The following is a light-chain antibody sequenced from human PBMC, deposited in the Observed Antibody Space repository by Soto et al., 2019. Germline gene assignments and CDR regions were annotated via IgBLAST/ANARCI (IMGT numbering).Light chain of an antibody. J-gene: IGKJ4*01. CDR2: DAS. Sequence: IQMTQTPSSLSASVGDTVIITCQASQHILSSLKWYHHRLGKAPKLLIYDASILETGVRSRFRGSGSRTNFTLLIHSLQPEAFATYFCQQYDKYPPRVTFGGATKA. CDR3: QQYDKYPPRVT. CDR1: QHILSS. V-gene: IGKV1-33*01.